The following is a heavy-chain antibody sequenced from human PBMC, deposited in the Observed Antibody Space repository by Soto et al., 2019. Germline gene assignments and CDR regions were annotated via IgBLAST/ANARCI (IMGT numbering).Heavy chain of an antibody. J-gene: IGHJ3*02. CDR3: ARGAASCLAAGDPLEDAFDI. D-gene: IGHD6-13*01. V-gene: IGHV3-7*01. CDR1: GFTFSSYW. CDR2: IKQDGSEK. Sequence: EVQLVESGGGLVQPGWSLRLSCAASGFTFSSYWMSWVRQAPGKGLEWVANIKQDGSEKYYVDSVKGRFTISRDNAQNALYLQRNSRGAGDTAVYYCARGAASCLAAGDPLEDAFDIWCRGTMVTFYS.